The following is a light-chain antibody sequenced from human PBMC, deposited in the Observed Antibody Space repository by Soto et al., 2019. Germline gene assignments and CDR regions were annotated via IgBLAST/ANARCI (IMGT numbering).Light chain of an antibody. CDR2: KAS. V-gene: IGKV1-5*03. Sequence: DIQMTQSPSTLSASVGDRVTITCRASQSVDTCLAWYQQKPGKAPHLLIYKASSLETGVPSRFSGSGSVTKFTLTISSLQPYDFTNYYCQHFYRYPWTFGQGTKMEIK. J-gene: IGKJ1*01. CDR3: QHFYRYPWT. CDR1: QSVDTC.